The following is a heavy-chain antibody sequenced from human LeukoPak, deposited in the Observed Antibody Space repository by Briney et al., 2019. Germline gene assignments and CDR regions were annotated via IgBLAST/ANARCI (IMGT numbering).Heavy chain of an antibody. J-gene: IGHJ5*02. CDR2: IWSDGSNK. D-gene: IGHD6-13*01. CDR3: ARGASIAAAGTGEKSNWFDP. Sequence: GGSLTLSCAASGFTFSSYGMHWVRQAPGKGREWGAVIWSDGSNKYHADSVKGRFTISRDNSKNTLYLQMNSLRVEDTAVYYCARGASIAAAGTGEKSNWFDPWGQGTLVTVSS. CDR1: GFTFSSYG. V-gene: IGHV3-33*01.